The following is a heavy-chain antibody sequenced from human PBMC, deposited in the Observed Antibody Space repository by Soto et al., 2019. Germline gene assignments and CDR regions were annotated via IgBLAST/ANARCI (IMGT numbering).Heavy chain of an antibody. J-gene: IGHJ6*02. CDR1: GGSISSSSYY. CDR3: ARPSPDYYYGMDV. V-gene: IGHV4-39*01. Sequence: SETLSLTCTVSGGSISSSSYYWGWIRQPPGKGLEWIGSIYYSGSTYYNPSLKSRVTISVDTSKNQFSLKLSSVTAADTAVYYCARPSPDYYYGMDVWGQGTTVTVSS. CDR2: IYYSGST. D-gene: IGHD6-6*01.